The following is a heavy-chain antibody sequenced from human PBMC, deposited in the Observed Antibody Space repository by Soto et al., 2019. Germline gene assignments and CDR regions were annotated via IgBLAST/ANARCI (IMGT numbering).Heavy chain of an antibody. V-gene: IGHV4-31*03. CDR3: AMGGDYYDSSGYPQGFDY. Sequence: QVQLQESGPGLVKPSQTLSLTCTVSGGSISSGGYYWSWIRQHPGKGLEWIGYIYYSGSTYYNPSLKSRVTISVDTSQNQFSLKLSSVTAADTAVYYCAMGGDYYDSSGYPQGFDYWGQGTLVTVSS. J-gene: IGHJ4*02. CDR2: IYYSGST. D-gene: IGHD3-22*01. CDR1: GGSISSGGYY.